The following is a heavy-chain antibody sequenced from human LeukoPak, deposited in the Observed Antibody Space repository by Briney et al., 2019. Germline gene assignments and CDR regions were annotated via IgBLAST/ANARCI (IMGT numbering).Heavy chain of an antibody. CDR2: IFYSGST. CDR3: ARDLWYSSTWGQDYYYFDY. Sequence: SETLSLTCTVSGGSISNYYWNWIRQPPGKGLQWIGYIFYSGSTNYNPSLNSRVTMSVDTSKNQLSLKLSSVTAADTAVYYCARDLWYSSTWGQDYYYFDYWGQGTLVTVSS. J-gene: IGHJ4*02. V-gene: IGHV4-59*12. D-gene: IGHD6-13*01. CDR1: GGSISNYY.